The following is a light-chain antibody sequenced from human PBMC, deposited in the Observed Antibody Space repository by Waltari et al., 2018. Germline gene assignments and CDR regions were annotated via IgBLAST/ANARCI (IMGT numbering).Light chain of an antibody. V-gene: IGKV2-28*01. CDR2: LGS. CDR3: MQALQTLLT. Sequence: DIVMTQSPLSLPVTPGEPASISCRSSQSLLHSNGYNYLDRYLQKPGQSPQLLIYLGSNRASGVPDRFSGSGSGTDFTLKISRVEAEDVGVYYCMQALQTLLTFGQGTRLEIK. CDR1: QSLLHSNGYNY. J-gene: IGKJ5*01.